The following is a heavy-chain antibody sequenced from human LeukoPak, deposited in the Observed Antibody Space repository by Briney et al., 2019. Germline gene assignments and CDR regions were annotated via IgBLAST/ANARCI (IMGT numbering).Heavy chain of an antibody. Sequence: RTSETLSLTCTVSGGSISSGDYYWSWIRQPPGKGLEWIGYIYYSGSTYYNPSLKSRVTISVDTSKNQFSLKLSSVTAADTAVYYCASQGRDPYYYYYYMDVWGKGTTVTVSS. V-gene: IGHV4-30-4*01. CDR2: IYYSGST. CDR3: ASQGRDPYYYYYYMDV. J-gene: IGHJ6*03. CDR1: GGSISSGDYY.